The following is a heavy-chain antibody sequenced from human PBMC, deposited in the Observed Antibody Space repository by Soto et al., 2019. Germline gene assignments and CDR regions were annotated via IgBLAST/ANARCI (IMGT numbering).Heavy chain of an antibody. J-gene: IGHJ5*02. V-gene: IGHV1-69*13. Sequence: SVKVSCKASGGTFGSYAISWVRQAPGQGLEWMGGIIPIFGTANYAQKFQGRVTITADESTSTAYMELSSLRSEDTAVYYCARGGGTILAPLPWGPGTLVTVSS. CDR2: IIPIFGTA. D-gene: IGHD3-3*01. CDR1: GGTFGSYA. CDR3: ARGGGTILAPLP.